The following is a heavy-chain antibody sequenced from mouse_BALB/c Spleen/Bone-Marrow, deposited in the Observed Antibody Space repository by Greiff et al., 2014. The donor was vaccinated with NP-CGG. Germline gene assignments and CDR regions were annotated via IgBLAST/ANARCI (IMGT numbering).Heavy chain of an antibody. CDR2: IDPANGNT. V-gene: IGHV14-3*02. D-gene: IGHD1-2*01. Sequence: EVKVVESGAELVKPGASVKLSCTASGFNIKDTYMHWVKQRPEQGLEWIGRIDPANGNTKYDPKFQGKATITADTSSNTAYLQLSSLTSEDTAVYYCARYLYGYTATSDYWGQGTTLTVSS. J-gene: IGHJ2*01. CDR1: GFNIKDTY. CDR3: ARYLYGYTATSDY.